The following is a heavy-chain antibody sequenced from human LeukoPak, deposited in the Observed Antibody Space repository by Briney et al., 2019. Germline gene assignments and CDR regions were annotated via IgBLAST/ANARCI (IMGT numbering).Heavy chain of an antibody. V-gene: IGHV3-30*02. Sequence: PGGSLRLSCAASGFIFSSYGTHWVCQAPGKGLEWVAFIRYDGSNKYYADSVKGRFTISRDNSKNTLYLQMNSLRAEDTAVYYCAKDGDLGYYYYMDVWGKGTTVTVSS. J-gene: IGHJ6*03. D-gene: IGHD3-10*01. CDR2: IRYDGSNK. CDR1: GFIFSSYG. CDR3: AKDGDLGYYYYMDV.